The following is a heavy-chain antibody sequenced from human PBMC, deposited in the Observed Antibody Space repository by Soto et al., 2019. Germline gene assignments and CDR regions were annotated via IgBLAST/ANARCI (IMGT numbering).Heavy chain of an antibody. D-gene: IGHD3-22*01. CDR3: ARFSYYDSSGYRSPKFDY. Sequence: SETLSLTCTVSGGSISSYYWSWIRQPPGKGLEWIGYIYYSGSTNYNPSLKSRVTISVDTSKNQFSLKLSSVTAADTAVYYCARFSYYDSSGYRSPKFDYWGQGTLVTVSS. CDR1: GGSISSYY. V-gene: IGHV4-59*01. CDR2: IYYSGST. J-gene: IGHJ4*02.